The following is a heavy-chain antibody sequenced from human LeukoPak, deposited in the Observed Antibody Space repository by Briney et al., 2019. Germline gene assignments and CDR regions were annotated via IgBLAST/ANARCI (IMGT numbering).Heavy chain of an antibody. CDR1: GGSISSGNW. CDR3: ARGPNWGSRVDP. CDR2: IYHSGSA. D-gene: IGHD7-27*01. V-gene: IGHV4-4*02. Sequence: SETLSLTCAVSGGSISSGNWWSWVRQPPGKGLEWIGEIYHSGSANYNPSLKSRVAISVDKSKNQFSLKLSSVTAADTAVYYCARGPNWGSRVDPWGQGTLVTVSS. J-gene: IGHJ5*02.